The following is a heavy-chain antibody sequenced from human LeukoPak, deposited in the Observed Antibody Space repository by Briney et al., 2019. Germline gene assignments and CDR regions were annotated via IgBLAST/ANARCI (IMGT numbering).Heavy chain of an antibody. CDR1: GYTFISYD. CDR3: ARALRNWGFDY. V-gene: IGHV1-8*01. CDR2: MNPNSGNT. D-gene: IGHD7-27*01. J-gene: IGHJ4*02. Sequence: ASVKVSCKASGYTFISYDINWIRQATGQGLEWMGWMNPNSGNTGYAQKFQDRVTMTRDTSISTAYMELSSLRSDDTAVYFCARALRNWGFDYWSQGTLVIVSS.